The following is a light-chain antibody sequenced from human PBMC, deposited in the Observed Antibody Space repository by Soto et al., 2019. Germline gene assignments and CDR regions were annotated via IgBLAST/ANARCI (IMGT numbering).Light chain of an antibody. J-gene: IGLJ2*01. Sequence: QSVLTQPASVSGSPGQSITMSCTGASSDLGGYNYVSWYRQYPGKAPKLMIFEVTNRPSGVSNRFSGSKSGNTASLTISGLQPEDEADYYCCSYTTSGTPVFGGGTQLTVL. V-gene: IGLV2-14*01. CDR1: SSDLGGYNY. CDR2: EVT. CDR3: CSYTTSGTPV.